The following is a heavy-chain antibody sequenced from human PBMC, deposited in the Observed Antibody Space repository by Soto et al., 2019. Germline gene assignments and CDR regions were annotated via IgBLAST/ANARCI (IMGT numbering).Heavy chain of an antibody. CDR3: AREYTYGSNFFDC. V-gene: IGHV4-31*03. J-gene: IGHJ4*02. CDR1: GGSISSSAYS. CDR2: ISHRGST. D-gene: IGHD5-18*01. Sequence: QVQLQESGPGLVKPSQTLSLTCTVSGGSISSSAYSWSWIGQHPGKGLEWFGNISHRGSTYYTPSLKSRVNISMDTPKNQFSLSLTSVTAADTAVYYCAREYTYGSNFFDCWGQGALVTVSS.